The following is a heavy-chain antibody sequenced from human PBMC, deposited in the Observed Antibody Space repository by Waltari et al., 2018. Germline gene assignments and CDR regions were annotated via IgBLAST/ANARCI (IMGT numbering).Heavy chain of an antibody. J-gene: IGHJ4*02. CDR3: ARGGLRFLEWLNLDY. D-gene: IGHD3-3*01. CDR1: GGSISSYY. V-gene: IGHV4-59*01. CDR2: IYYSGRT. Sequence: QAQLQESGPGLVKPSETLSLTCAVSGGSISSYYCSWIRQPPGKGLEWIGYIYYSGRTNYNPSLKSRVTISVDTSKNQFSLKLSSVTAADTAVYYCARGGLRFLEWLNLDYWGQGTLVTVSS.